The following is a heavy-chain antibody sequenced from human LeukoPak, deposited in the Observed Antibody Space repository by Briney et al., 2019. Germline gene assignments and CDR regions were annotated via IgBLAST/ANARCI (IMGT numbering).Heavy chain of an antibody. D-gene: IGHD6-13*01. V-gene: IGHV4-39*01. Sequence: SETLSLTCTVSGGSISSSSYYWGWIRQPPGKGLEWIGSIYYSGRTYYNPSLKSRVTISVDTSKNQFSLKLSSVTAADTAVYYCARGCPYSSSWYDYYYYYMDVWGKGTTVTVSS. CDR3: ARGCPYSSSWYDYYYYYMDV. CDR2: IYYSGRT. J-gene: IGHJ6*03. CDR1: GGSISSSSYY.